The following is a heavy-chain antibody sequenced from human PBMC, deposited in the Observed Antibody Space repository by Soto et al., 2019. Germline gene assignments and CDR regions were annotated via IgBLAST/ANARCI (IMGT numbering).Heavy chain of an antibody. Sequence: SVKVSCKASGGTFSSYAISWVRQAPGQGLEWMGGIIPIFGTANYAQKFQGRVTITADKSTSTAYMELSGLRSEDTAVYYCATGLHTYDYDSRGYGRYGCWGPGTLGTVSS. CDR3: ATGLHTYDYDSRGYGRYGC. D-gene: IGHD3-22*01. V-gene: IGHV1-69*06. CDR1: GGTFSSYA. J-gene: IGHJ4*02. CDR2: IIPIFGTA.